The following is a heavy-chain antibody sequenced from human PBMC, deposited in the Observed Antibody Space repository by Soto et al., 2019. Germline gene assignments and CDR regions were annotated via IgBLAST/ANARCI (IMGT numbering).Heavy chain of an antibody. J-gene: IGHJ2*01. CDR1: GGTFSSYT. D-gene: IGHD5-12*01. V-gene: IGHV1-69*13. CDR3: ARGNHRWLQLWYFDL. Sequence: LVKVSCNASGGTFSSYTISLVRQAPGQGLEWMGGIIPIFGTANYAQKFQGRVTITADESTSTAYMELSSLRSEDTAVYYCARGNHRWLQLWYFDLWGRGTLVTVSS. CDR2: IIPIFGTA.